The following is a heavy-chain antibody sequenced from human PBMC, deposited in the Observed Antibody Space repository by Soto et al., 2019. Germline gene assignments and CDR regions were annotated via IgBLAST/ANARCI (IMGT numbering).Heavy chain of an antibody. CDR3: ARAAWCDEGWDH. J-gene: IGHJ4*02. Sequence: GGSLRLSCAASGFSFGEYEMNWVRQAPGQGLEWVSYINQYGKIKYYADSVKGRFTISRDDAKNSLFLQMDSLRAEDTALYYCARAAWCDEGWDHWGQGILVTVSS. CDR1: GFSFGEYE. D-gene: IGHD2-15*01. V-gene: IGHV3-48*03. CDR2: INQYGKIK.